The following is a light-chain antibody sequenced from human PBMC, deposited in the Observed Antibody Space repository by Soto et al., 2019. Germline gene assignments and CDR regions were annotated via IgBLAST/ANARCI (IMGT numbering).Light chain of an antibody. Sequence: EIVLTQSPGTLSLSPGERATLSCRASQSISSNYVAWYQQKAGQAPRLLIYVASRRATGIPDRFSGSGSGTDFTLTISRLEPEDFAVYYCQQYGSSSWTFGQGTKVEI. CDR3: QQYGSSSWT. V-gene: IGKV3-20*01. CDR1: QSISSNY. CDR2: VAS. J-gene: IGKJ1*01.